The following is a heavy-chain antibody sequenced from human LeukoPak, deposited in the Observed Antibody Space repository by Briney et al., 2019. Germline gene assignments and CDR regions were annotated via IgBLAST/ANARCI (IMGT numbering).Heavy chain of an antibody. CDR1: GYSFTSYW. V-gene: IGHV5-51*01. D-gene: IGHD5-24*01. Sequence: GESLQISCKGSGYSFTSYWIGWSRQMPRKGLELMGIIYPADSDTRYSPSFQGQVSISVDKSINTAYLQWTSLKASDTAMYYCARTDYNFWFDPWGQGTLVTVSS. CDR2: IYPADSDT. CDR3: ARTDYNFWFDP. J-gene: IGHJ5*02.